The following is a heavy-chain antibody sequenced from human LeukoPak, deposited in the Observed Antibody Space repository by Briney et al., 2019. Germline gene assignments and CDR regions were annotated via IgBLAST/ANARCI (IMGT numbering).Heavy chain of an antibody. J-gene: IGHJ3*02. Sequence: PSETLSLTCTVSGGSISSYYWSWIRQPAGKGLEWIGRIYTSGSTNYNPSLKGRVTMSVDTSKNQFSLKLSSVTAADTAVYYCARDNRGSQQLENDAFDIWGQGTMVTVSS. CDR1: GGSISSYY. V-gene: IGHV4-4*07. CDR2: IYTSGST. D-gene: IGHD6-13*01. CDR3: ARDNRGSQQLENDAFDI.